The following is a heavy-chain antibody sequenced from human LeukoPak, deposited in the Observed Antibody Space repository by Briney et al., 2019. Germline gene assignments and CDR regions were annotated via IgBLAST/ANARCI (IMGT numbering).Heavy chain of an antibody. V-gene: IGHV4-39*07. Sequence: DPSETLSLTCTVSGGSISSSSYYWGWIRQPPGKGLEWIGRIYYSGSTYYNPSLKSRVTISVDTSKNQFSLKLSSVTATDTAVYYRARDRAAARLTTSGDLFDYWGQGTLVTVSS. CDR3: ARDRAAARLTTSGDLFDY. J-gene: IGHJ4*02. D-gene: IGHD6-6*01. CDR1: GGSISSSSYY. CDR2: IYYSGST.